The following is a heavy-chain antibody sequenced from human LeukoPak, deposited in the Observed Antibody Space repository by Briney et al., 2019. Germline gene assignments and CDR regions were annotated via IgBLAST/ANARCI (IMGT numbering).Heavy chain of an antibody. J-gene: IGHJ4*02. CDR1: GDDFSSHS. CDR3: ARGANYYED. CDR2: INQSGST. V-gene: IGHV4-34*01. Sequence: ASGDDFSSHSMNWVRQAPGKGLQWVGEINQSGSTKYNPSLESRVTVSLDKSKNEFSLKLSIVSAADTAVYYCARGANYYEDWGQGTLVTVSS.